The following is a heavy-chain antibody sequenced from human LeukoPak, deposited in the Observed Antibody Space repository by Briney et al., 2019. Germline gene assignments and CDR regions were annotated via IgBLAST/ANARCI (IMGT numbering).Heavy chain of an antibody. CDR1: GFTFSSYY. CDR2: IKPDGSGK. J-gene: IGHJ4*02. CDR3: ASGGYNWNRLDY. V-gene: IGHV3-7*01. Sequence: GGSLRLSCAGSGFTFSSYYMTWVRQPPGKGLEWVANIKPDGSGKYYMDSVKGRFTISRDNAKNSLYLQMNSLRADDTAVYYCASGGYNWNRLDYWGQGTLVAVSS. D-gene: IGHD1-20*01.